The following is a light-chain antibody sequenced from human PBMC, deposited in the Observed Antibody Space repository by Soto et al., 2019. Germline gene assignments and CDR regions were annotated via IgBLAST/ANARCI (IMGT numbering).Light chain of an antibody. J-gene: IGLJ2*01. V-gene: IGLV2-14*01. Sequence: QSALTQPASVSGSPGQSITISCTGTSSDVGGYNSVSWYQQHPGKAPKLMIYDVRNRPSGVSDRFSGSKSGNTASLTISGLQAEDEADYYCSSYTSNSTSVLFGRGTKLTVL. CDR1: SSDVGGYNS. CDR2: DVR. CDR3: SSYTSNSTSVL.